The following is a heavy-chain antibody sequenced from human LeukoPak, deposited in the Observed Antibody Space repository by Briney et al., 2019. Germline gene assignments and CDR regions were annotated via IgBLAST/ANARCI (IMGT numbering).Heavy chain of an antibody. CDR1: GFTFSSYS. Sequence: PGGSLRLSCAASGFTFSSYSMNWIRQAPGKGLEWVSSISSSSGYIYYAGSVKGRFTTSRDNAKNSLYLQMNSLRAEDTAVYYCAGGATTNDYWGQGTLVTVSS. CDR3: AGGATTNDY. J-gene: IGHJ4*02. CDR2: ISSSSGYI. V-gene: IGHV3-21*01. D-gene: IGHD5-12*01.